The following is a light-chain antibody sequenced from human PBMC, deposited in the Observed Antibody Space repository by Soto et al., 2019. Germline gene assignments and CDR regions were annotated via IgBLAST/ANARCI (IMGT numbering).Light chain of an antibody. V-gene: IGKV1-39*01. J-gene: IGKJ4*01. CDR2: ALS. Sequence: DIQVTQSPSSLSASIGDRVNITCRASQPISTSLHWFQQKPGKAPKLLIYALSNLQSGVPSRFSGSGTGTEFTLIISSLQPEDVGNYFCQLSYSTPLTFGGGTKVQI. CDR3: QLSYSTPLT. CDR1: QPISTS.